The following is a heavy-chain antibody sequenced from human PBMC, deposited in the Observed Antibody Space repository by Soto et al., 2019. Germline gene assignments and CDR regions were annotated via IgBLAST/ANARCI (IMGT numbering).Heavy chain of an antibody. J-gene: IGHJ4*02. CDR1: GGSISSGGYY. D-gene: IGHD2-21*02. CDR2: IYYSGSI. Sequence: QVQLQESGPGLVKPSQTLSLTCTVSGGSISSGGYYWTWIRQHPGKGLEWIGYIYYSGSIYYNPSPNRRVTVSVGPSKNQFALKLSSVTAADTAVYYCARGVYCGGDCYSGTDYWGQGTLVTVSS. CDR3: ARGVYCGGDCYSGTDY. V-gene: IGHV4-31*03.